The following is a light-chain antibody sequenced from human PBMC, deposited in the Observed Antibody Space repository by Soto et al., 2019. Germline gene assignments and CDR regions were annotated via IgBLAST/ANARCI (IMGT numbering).Light chain of an antibody. V-gene: IGLV2-14*01. CDR2: EVS. J-gene: IGLJ3*02. Sequence: QSALTQPASVSGSPGQSITISCTGTSSDVGGYNYVSGYHQHAGRAPKLMIYEVSNRPPGVSNRFSGSKSGNKASLTISGLQAEDEAEYYCSSYTSSSSWVLGGGTKLTV. CDR1: SSDVGGYNY. CDR3: SSYTSSSSWV.